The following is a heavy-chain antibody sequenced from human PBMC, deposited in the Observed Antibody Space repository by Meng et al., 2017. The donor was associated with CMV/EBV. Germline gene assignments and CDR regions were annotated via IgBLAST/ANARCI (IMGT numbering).Heavy chain of an antibody. Sequence: SETLSLTCAVYGGSFSGYYWSWIRQPPGKGLEWIGEINHSGSTNYNPSLESRVTISVDTSKERFSLNLSALTAADTAVYYCVRDSQPRYHYYGMDVWGQGTTVTVSS. CDR3: VRDSQPRYHYYGMDV. V-gene: IGHV4-34*01. J-gene: IGHJ6*02. D-gene: IGHD1-1*01. CDR1: GGSFSGYY. CDR2: INHSGST.